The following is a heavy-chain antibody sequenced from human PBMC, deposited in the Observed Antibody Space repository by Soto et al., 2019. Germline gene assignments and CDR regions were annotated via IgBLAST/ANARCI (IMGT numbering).Heavy chain of an antibody. V-gene: IGHV4-30-4*01. J-gene: IGHJ4*02. Sequence: PSETLSLTCNVSGGAISSDDDYWSWIRQRPGKGLEWIGYISYSGKTYYNPSLKSRITMSVDTSKRQLSLKLRSVTAADAAVFYCARGSHNFDSWGQGVPVTVSS. D-gene: IGHD3-10*01. CDR1: GGAISSDDDY. CDR2: ISYSGKT. CDR3: ARGSHNFDS.